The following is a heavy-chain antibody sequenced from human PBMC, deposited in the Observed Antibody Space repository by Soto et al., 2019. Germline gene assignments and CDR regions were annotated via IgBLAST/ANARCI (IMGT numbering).Heavy chain of an antibody. Sequence: LSGADSGFTFSHAWMRWFRQAPVKGLECVGRIKSKTDGGTTDYAAPVKGRFTISRDDSKNTLYLQMNSLKTEDTAVYYCTTDLGWVVGATTPQDYYGMDVWGQGTTVTGSS. J-gene: IGHJ6*01. CDR2: IKSKTDGGTT. D-gene: IGHD1-26*01. CDR1: GFTFSHAW. V-gene: IGHV3-15*01. CDR3: TTDLGWVVGATTPQDYYGMDV.